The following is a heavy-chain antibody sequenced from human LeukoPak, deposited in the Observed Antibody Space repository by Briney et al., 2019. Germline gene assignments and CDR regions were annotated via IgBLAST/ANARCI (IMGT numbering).Heavy chain of an antibody. D-gene: IGHD3-10*01. Sequence: GESLKISCKGSGYSFTSYWIGWVRQMPGEGLEWMGIIYPGDSDTRYSPSFQGQVTISADKSISTAYLQWSSLKASDTAMYYCARRRGSGSYSSTHFDYWGQGTLVTVSS. J-gene: IGHJ4*02. CDR1: GYSFTSYW. CDR2: IYPGDSDT. V-gene: IGHV5-51*01. CDR3: ARRRGSGSYSSTHFDY.